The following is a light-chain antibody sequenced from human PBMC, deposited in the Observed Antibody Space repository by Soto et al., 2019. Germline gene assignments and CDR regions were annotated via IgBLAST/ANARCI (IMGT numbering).Light chain of an antibody. J-gene: IGKJ4*01. Sequence: DIQMTQSPSSLSASVGDRVTITCQASQDIKNYLTWYQQKSGKAPKLLIYDACDLETGVPSRFSGSGSGTDFTFTINSLQPEDIATYYCQQYDNRPLTFGGGTKVEIK. V-gene: IGKV1-33*01. CDR3: QQYDNRPLT. CDR1: QDIKNY. CDR2: DAC.